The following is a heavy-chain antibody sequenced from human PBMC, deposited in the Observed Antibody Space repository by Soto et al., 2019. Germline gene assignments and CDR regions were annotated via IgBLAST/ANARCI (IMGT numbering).Heavy chain of an antibody. CDR2: IIPIFGTA. CDR1: GGTFSSYA. J-gene: IGHJ3*02. CDR3: ARGGRYSSSLLDAFDI. Sequence: SVKVSCKASGGTFSSYAISWVRQAPGQGLEWMGGIIPIFGTANYAQKFQGRVTITADESTSTAYMELSSLRSEDTAVYYCARGGRYSSSLLDAFDIWGQGTMVTVSS. D-gene: IGHD6-13*01. V-gene: IGHV1-69*13.